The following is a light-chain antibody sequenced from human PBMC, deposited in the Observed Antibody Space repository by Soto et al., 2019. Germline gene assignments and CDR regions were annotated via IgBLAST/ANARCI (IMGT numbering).Light chain of an antibody. V-gene: IGKV3-11*01. CDR1: QSVSSN. Sequence: EIVMTQSPATLSVSPGERATLSCRASQSVSSNLAWYQQKPGQAPRLLIYDASLRATGVPARFSGSGSGTDFTLTISSLEPEDFGVYYCQQRGSWPPTFGQGTRLEIK. CDR2: DAS. CDR3: QQRGSWPPT. J-gene: IGKJ5*01.